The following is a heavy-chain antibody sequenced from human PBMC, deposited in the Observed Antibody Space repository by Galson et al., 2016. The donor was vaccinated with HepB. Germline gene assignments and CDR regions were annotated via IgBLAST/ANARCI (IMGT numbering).Heavy chain of an antibody. Sequence: QSGAEVKKPGQSLRISCEASGYSFTTYWISWARQMPGKGLEWMGKIDPSDSDVYYSPSFQGHVTFSVNRSITTAYLQWSGLKASDTAIYYCAGHATEDPLGDYFEPWGQGTPVIVSS. J-gene: IGHJ5*02. CDR2: IDPSDSDV. CDR1: GYSFTTYW. V-gene: IGHV5-10-1*01. D-gene: IGHD2-15*01. CDR3: AGHATEDPLGDYFEP.